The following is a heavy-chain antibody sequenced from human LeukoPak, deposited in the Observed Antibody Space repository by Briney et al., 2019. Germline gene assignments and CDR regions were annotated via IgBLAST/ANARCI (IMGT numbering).Heavy chain of an antibody. CDR3: ARFLYGSGSYYNRSPFDY. Sequence: GESLKISCQTSGYTFTEYWIGWVRQMPGKGLEWMGIIYCDGSKTTYSPSFQSQVTISVDKPITTAYLQWSSLKASDTAMYYCARFLYGSGSYYNRSPFDYWGQGTLVTVSS. V-gene: IGHV5-51*04. CDR2: IYCDGSKT. CDR1: GYTFTEYW. J-gene: IGHJ4*02. D-gene: IGHD3-10*01.